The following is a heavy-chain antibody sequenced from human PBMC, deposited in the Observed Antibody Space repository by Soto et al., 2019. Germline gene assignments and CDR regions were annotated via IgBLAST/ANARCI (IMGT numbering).Heavy chain of an antibody. CDR1: GGSISSYY. CDR3: ARGFGELSPDAFDI. D-gene: IGHD3-10*01. CDR2: IYYSGST. Sequence: SETLSLTCTVSGGSISSYYWSWIRQPPGKGLEWIGYIYYSGSTNYNPSLKSRVTISVDTSKNQFSLKLSSVTAADTAVYYCARGFGELSPDAFDIWGQGTMVTVSS. J-gene: IGHJ3*02. V-gene: IGHV4-59*01.